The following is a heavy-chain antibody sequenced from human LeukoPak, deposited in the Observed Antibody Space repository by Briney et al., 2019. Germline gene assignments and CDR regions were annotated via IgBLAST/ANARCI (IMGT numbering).Heavy chain of an antibody. D-gene: IGHD2-2*02. CDR2: INPSGGST. V-gene: IGHV1-46*01. CDR1: GYTFTSYY. J-gene: IGHJ3*02. Sequence: GASVKVSCKASGYTFTSYYMHWVRQAPGQGLEWMGIINPSGGSTSYAQKFQGRVTMTRDTSTSTVYMELSSLRSEDTAVYYCATDCSSTSCYILTDAFDIWGQGTMVTVSS. CDR3: ATDCSSTSCYILTDAFDI.